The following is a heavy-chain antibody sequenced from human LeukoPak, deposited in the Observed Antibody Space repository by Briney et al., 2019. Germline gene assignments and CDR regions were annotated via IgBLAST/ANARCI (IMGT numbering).Heavy chain of an antibody. V-gene: IGHV3-74*01. J-gene: IGHJ4*02. CDR1: GFTFSSYW. CDR3: ARESPSIMRGSSTSFSMDFAY. CDR2: INSDGSST. Sequence: GGSLRLSCAASGFTFSSYWMHWVRQAPGKGLVWVSRINSDGSSTSYADSVKGRFTISRDNAKNTLYLQMNSLRAEDTAVYYCARESPSIMRGSSTSFSMDFAYWGQGTLVTVSS. D-gene: IGHD2-2*01.